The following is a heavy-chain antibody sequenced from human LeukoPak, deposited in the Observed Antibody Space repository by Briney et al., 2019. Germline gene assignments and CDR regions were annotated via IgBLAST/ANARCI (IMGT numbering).Heavy chain of an antibody. J-gene: IGHJ4*02. Sequence: GGSLRLSCAASGFTFSSYAMSWVRQAPGKGLNWVSAISSSGGSTYYADSVKGRFTISRDNSKNTLYLQMNSLRAEDTAVYYCAKDKGQLAHYFDYGGQETLFPVSS. CDR3: AKDKGQLAHYFDY. CDR2: ISSSGGST. CDR1: GFTFSSYA. D-gene: IGHD6-6*01. V-gene: IGHV3-23*01.